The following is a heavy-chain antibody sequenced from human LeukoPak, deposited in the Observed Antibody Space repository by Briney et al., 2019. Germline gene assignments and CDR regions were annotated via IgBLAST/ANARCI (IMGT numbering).Heavy chain of an antibody. D-gene: IGHD1-14*01. Sequence: PRASVKVSCKASGYTFTGYYMHWVRQAPGQGLEWMGWINPNSGDTKYAPKFQGSITMTRDTSISTAYMELSRLRFEDTAVYYCARDGLDLTGNWFDPWGQGTLVTVSS. J-gene: IGHJ5*02. CDR3: ARDGLDLTGNWFDP. V-gene: IGHV1-2*02. CDR2: INPNSGDT. CDR1: GYTFTGYY.